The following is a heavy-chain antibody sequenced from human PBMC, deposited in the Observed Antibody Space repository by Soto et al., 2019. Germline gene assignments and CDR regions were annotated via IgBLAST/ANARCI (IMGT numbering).Heavy chain of an antibody. V-gene: IGHV3-66*01. Sequence: GGSLRLSCAASGFTVSSNYMSWVRQAPGKGLEWVSVIYSGGSTYYADSGKGRFTISRDNSKNSLYLQMNSLRAEDTAVYECARAGIAVDTYAFDIWGQGTMVTVSS. J-gene: IGHJ3*02. CDR3: ARAGIAVDTYAFDI. CDR1: GFTVSSNY. D-gene: IGHD6-19*01. CDR2: IYSGGST.